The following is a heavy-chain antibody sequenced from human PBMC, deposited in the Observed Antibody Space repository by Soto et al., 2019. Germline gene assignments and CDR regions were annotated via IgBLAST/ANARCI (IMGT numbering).Heavy chain of an antibody. D-gene: IGHD2-2*01. J-gene: IGHJ6*02. Sequence: GASVKVSCKASGYTFTSYGISWVRQAPGQGLEWMGWISAYNGNTNYAQKLQGRVTMTTDTSTSTAYMELRSLRSDDTAVYYCARAYCSSTSCYFHPGDYYDGMDVWGQGTRVTVSS. CDR3: ARAYCSSTSCYFHPGDYYDGMDV. CDR2: ISAYNGNT. V-gene: IGHV1-18*04. CDR1: GYTFTSYG.